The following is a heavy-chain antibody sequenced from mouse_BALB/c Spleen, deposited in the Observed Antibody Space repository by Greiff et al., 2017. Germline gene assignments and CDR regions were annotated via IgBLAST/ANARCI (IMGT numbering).Heavy chain of an antibody. V-gene: IGHV5-6-5*01. J-gene: IGHJ1*01. CDR1: GFTFSSYA. Sequence: EVQGVESGGGLVKPGGSLKLSCAASGFTFSSYAMSWVRQTPEKRLEWVASISSGGSTYYPDSVKGRFTISRDNARNILYLQMSSLRSEDTAMYYCARVGYYWYFDVWGAGTTVTVSS. CDR2: ISSGGST. CDR3: ARVGYYWYFDV. D-gene: IGHD2-2*01.